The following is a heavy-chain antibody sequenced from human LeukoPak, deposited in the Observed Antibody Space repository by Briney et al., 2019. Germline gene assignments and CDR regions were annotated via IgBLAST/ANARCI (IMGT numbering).Heavy chain of an antibody. J-gene: IGHJ5*02. V-gene: IGHV4-31*03. CDR2: IYHSGGT. Sequence: PSETLSLTCTVSGGSISSGGYYWSWIRQHPGKGLEWIGYIYHSGGTYYNPSLKSRVTISVDRSKNQFSLKLSSVTAADTAVYYCARAPRGYSYGPEDPWGQGTLVTVSS. D-gene: IGHD5-18*01. CDR1: GGSISSGGYY. CDR3: ARAPRGYSYGPEDP.